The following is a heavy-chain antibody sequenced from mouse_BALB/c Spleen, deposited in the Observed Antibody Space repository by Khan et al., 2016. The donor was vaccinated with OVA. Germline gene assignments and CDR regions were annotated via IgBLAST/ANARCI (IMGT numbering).Heavy chain of an antibody. CDR3: ARSGDAHYFDY. CDR2: ICPGDGDT. D-gene: IGHD2-13*01. V-gene: IGHV1-87*01. CDR1: GYTFTSYW. J-gene: IGHJ2*01. Sequence: QVQLQQSGAELARPGASVKLSCKASGYTFTSYWMQWVKQSPGQGLEWIGAICPGDGDTRYTQKFKGKATLTADKSSSTAYMQLSSLASEDSAVYYCARSGDAHYFDYWGQGTTLTVSS.